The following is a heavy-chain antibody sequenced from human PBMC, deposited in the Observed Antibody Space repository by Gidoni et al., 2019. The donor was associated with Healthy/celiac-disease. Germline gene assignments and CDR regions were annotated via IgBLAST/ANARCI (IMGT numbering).Heavy chain of an antibody. CDR1: GFTFSSYS. CDR2: ISSSRSTI. Sequence: EVQLVESGGGLVQPGVSLRPSCAASGFTFSSYSINWVRQAPGKGLEWVSYISSSRSTINYADSVKGRFTISRDNSKNSLYLQMNSLRDEDTAVYYCARANYYDSSGSDYWGQGTLVTVSS. D-gene: IGHD3-22*01. V-gene: IGHV3-48*02. J-gene: IGHJ4*02. CDR3: ARANYYDSSGSDY.